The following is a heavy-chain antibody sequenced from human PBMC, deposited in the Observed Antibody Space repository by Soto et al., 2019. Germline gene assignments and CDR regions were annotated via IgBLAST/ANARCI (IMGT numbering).Heavy chain of an antibody. CDR3: AIDYGDSSYYYYGMDV. CDR2: INPNSGGT. D-gene: IGHD4-17*01. V-gene: IGHV1-2*04. J-gene: IGHJ6*02. CDR1: GYTFTGYY. Sequence: ASVKVSCKASGYTFTGYYMHWVRQAPGQGLEWMGWINPNSGGTNYAQKFQGWVTMTRDTSISTAYMELSRLRSDDTAVYYCAIDYGDSSYYYYGMDVWGQGTTVTVSS.